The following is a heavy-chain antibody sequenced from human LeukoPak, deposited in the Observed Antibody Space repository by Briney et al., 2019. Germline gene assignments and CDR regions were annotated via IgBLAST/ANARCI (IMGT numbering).Heavy chain of an antibody. J-gene: IGHJ4*02. V-gene: IGHV4-39*07. CDR2: IYYSGST. CDR3: ARSQQLIRTFDS. D-gene: IGHD6-13*01. Sequence: SETLSLTCTVSGGSISSSSNYWGWIRQPPGKGLEWIGSIYYSGSTYYNPSLKSRVTISVHTSKNQFSLKLSSVTAADTAVYYCARSQQLIRTFDSWGQGTLVTVSS. CDR1: GGSISSSSNY.